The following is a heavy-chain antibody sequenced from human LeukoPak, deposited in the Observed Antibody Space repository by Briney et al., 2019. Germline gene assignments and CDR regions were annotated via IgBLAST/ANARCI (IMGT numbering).Heavy chain of an antibody. CDR2: ISGSSTST. CDR3: AKRKRRIVVVTAVDFFDY. J-gene: IGHJ4*02. Sequence: GGSLRLSCAASGFTFSSYAMSWVRQAPGKGLEWVSLISGSSTSTYYADSVRGRFTISRDNSKNTVYLQMNSLRADDTAIYYCAKRKRRIVVVTAVDFFDYWGQGILVTVSS. V-gene: IGHV3-23*01. D-gene: IGHD2-21*02. CDR1: GFTFSSYA.